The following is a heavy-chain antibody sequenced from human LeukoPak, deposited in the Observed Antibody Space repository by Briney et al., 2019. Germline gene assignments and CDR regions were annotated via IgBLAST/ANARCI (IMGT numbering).Heavy chain of an antibody. Sequence: PSETLSLTCTVSGGSISSYYWSWIRQPPGKGLEWIGYIYYSGSTNYNPSLKSRVTISVDTSKNQFSLKLSSVTAADTAVYYCARVESGSYRGPFDYWGQGTLVTVSS. V-gene: IGHV4-59*01. D-gene: IGHD1-26*01. CDR3: ARVESGSYRGPFDY. CDR1: GGSISSYY. CDR2: IYYSGST. J-gene: IGHJ4*02.